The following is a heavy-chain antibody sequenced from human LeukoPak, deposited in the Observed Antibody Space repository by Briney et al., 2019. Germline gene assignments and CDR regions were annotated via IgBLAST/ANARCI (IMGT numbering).Heavy chain of an antibody. CDR3: ARDLHYYVAMDV. V-gene: IGHV4-59*01. CDR2: IYYSGST. D-gene: IGHD3-10*02. CDR1: GGSISSYY. J-gene: IGHJ6*02. Sequence: SETLSLTCTVSGGSISSYYWSWIRQPPGKGLEWIGYIYYSGSTNYNPSLKSRVTISVDTSKNQFSLKLSSVTAADTAVYYCARDLHYYVAMDVWGQGTTVTVSS.